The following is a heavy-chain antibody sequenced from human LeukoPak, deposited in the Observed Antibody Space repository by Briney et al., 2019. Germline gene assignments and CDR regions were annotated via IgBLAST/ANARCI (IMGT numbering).Heavy chain of an antibody. V-gene: IGHV3-7*01. CDR3: ASHFL. CDR1: GFTFSMFR. Sequence: GGSXRLSCAASGFTFSMFRMNWVRQAPGKGLEWVANIKEDGSEKYYVENVKGRFTISRDNAQNLLYLQMNSLRAEDTAMYYCASHFLGGQGTLVTVSS. CDR2: IKEDGSEK. J-gene: IGHJ4*02. D-gene: IGHD3-3*02.